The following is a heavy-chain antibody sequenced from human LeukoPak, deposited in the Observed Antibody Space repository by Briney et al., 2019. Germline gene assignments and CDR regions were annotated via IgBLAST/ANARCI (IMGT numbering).Heavy chain of an antibody. J-gene: IGHJ4*02. V-gene: IGHV4-34*01. CDR2: INHSGST. CDR1: GGSCSGYY. Sequence: SETLTLTCAVYGGSCSGYYWSWIRQPPGKELEWIGEINHSGSTNYNPSLKSRVTISVDTSKNQFSLKLSSVTAADTAVYYCATGNSWYLRYWGQGTLVTVSS. D-gene: IGHD6-13*01. CDR3: ATGNSWYLRY.